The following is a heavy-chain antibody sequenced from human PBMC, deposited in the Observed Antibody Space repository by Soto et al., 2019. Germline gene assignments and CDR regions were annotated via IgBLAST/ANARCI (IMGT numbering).Heavy chain of an antibody. J-gene: IGHJ6*02. CDR3: ASVCIAARHCHYYYGMDV. CDR1: GGSISSYY. CDR2: IHTSGGT. V-gene: IGHV4-4*07. D-gene: IGHD6-6*01. Sequence: SQTLSLTCTVSGGSISSYYWSWILQPAGKSLEWIGRIHTSGGTNYNPSLKSRVTMSVDTSKNQFSLKLRSVTAADTAVYYCASVCIAARHCHYYYGMDVWGQGTTVTVSS.